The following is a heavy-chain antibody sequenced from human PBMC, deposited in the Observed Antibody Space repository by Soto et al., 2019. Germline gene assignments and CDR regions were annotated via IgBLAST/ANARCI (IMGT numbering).Heavy chain of an antibody. D-gene: IGHD5-18*01. V-gene: IGHV3-23*01. CDR3: AKSDSAVPTGY. CDR1: GFTFSSYA. CDR2: ISGSGGST. J-gene: IGHJ4*02. Sequence: EVQLLESGGGLVQPGGSLRLSCAASGFTFSSYAMSWVRQAPGKGLEWVSAISGSGGSTYYADSVKGRFTTSRANSKNTLYLQMNSLRAEDTAVYYCAKSDSAVPTGYWGQGTLVTVSS.